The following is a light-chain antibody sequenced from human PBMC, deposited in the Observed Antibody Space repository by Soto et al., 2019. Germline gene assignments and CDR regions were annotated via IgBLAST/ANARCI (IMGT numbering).Light chain of an antibody. CDR2: GTS. CDR1: QSISSN. V-gene: IGKV3-15*01. CDR3: QQYNNWPPLT. J-gene: IGKJ4*01. Sequence: EIVMTQSPATLSVSPGERATLFCRASQSISSNLAWYQQKAGQAPRLLIYGTSTRATGIPARFSGSGSGTEFTLTISSLQSEDFAVYDCQQYNNWPPLTFGGGTKVEIK.